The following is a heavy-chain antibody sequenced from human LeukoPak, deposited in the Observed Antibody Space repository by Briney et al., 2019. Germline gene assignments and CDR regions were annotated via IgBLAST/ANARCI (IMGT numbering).Heavy chain of an antibody. CDR3: ARAWVDILNGYPSFDY. Sequence: ASVIVSCKASGYTFISYDIHWVRQATGQGLEWMGWISAYNGNTNYAQKPQGRVTMTTDTSTSTAYMELRSLRSDDTAVYYCARAWVDILNGYPSFDYWGQGTLVTVSS. CDR2: ISAYNGNT. J-gene: IGHJ4*02. V-gene: IGHV1-18*01. D-gene: IGHD3-9*01. CDR1: GYTFISYD.